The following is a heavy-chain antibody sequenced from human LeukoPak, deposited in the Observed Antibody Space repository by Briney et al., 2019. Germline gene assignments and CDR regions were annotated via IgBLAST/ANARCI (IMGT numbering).Heavy chain of an antibody. CDR3: AREKGGGENYYMDV. Sequence: SETLSLTCTVSGGSISSYYWSWIRQPPGKGLEWIGYIYYSGSTNYNPSLKSRITISVDTSKNQFSLKLSSVTAADTAVYYCAREKGGGENYYMDVWGKGTTVTISS. CDR2: IYYSGST. D-gene: IGHD3-16*01. CDR1: GGSISSYY. J-gene: IGHJ6*03. V-gene: IGHV4-59*01.